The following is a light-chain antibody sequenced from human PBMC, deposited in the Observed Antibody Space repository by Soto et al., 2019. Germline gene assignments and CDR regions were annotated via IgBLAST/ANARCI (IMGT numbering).Light chain of an antibody. V-gene: IGLV1-47*02. CDR2: SNN. J-gene: IGLJ1*01. CDR1: SSNIGSNY. Sequence: QAVVTQPPSASGTPGQRVTISCSGSSSNIGSNYVYWYQQLPGTAPKLLIYSNNQRPSGVPDRFSGSNSGTSASLAISGLRSEDEADYYCAAWDDSLSGLYVFGTGTKVTVL. CDR3: AAWDDSLSGLYV.